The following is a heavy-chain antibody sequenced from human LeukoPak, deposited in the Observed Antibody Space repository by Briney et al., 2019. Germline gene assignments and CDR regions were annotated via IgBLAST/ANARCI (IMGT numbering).Heavy chain of an antibody. Sequence: GSLRLSCAASGFTFSSYGMHWVRQAPGKGLEWVAVISYDGSNKYYADSVKGRFTISRDNSKNTLYLQMNSLRAEDTAVYYCAKVASTPSSSSSDFDYWGQGTLVTVSS. J-gene: IGHJ4*02. CDR1: GFTFSSYG. CDR2: ISYDGSNK. CDR3: AKVASTPSSSSSDFDY. D-gene: IGHD6-6*01. V-gene: IGHV3-30*18.